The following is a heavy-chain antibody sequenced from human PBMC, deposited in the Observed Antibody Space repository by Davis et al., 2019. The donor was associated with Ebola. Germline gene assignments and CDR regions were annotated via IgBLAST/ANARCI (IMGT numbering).Heavy chain of an antibody. V-gene: IGHV5-51*01. CDR3: ARPGVVGATYYFDY. CDR2: IYPGDSDT. CDR1: GYSFTDYW. D-gene: IGHD1-26*01. J-gene: IGHJ4*02. Sequence: GESLKISCETSGYSFTDYWIGWVRQMPGKGLEWMGIIYPGDSDTRYSPSFQGQVTISADRSISTAYLQWSSLKASDTAMYYCARPGVVGATYYFDYWGQGTLVTVSS.